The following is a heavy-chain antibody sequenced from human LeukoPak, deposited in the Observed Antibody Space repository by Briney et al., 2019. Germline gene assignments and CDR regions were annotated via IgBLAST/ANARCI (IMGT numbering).Heavy chain of an antibody. CDR3: ARDRGHRLGIDY. CDR2: ISSSSSYI. Sequence: PGGSLRLSCAASGFTFSSYSMNWVRQAPGKGLEWVSSISSSSSYIYYADSVEGRFTISRDNAKNSLYLQMNSLRAEDTAVYYCARDRGHRLGIDYWGQGTLVTVSS. CDR1: GFTFSSYS. V-gene: IGHV3-21*01. J-gene: IGHJ4*02. D-gene: IGHD7-27*01.